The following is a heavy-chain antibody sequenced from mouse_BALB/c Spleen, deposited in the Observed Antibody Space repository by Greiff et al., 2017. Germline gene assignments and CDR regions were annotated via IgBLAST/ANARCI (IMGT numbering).Heavy chain of an antibody. D-gene: IGHD1-1*01. CDR1: GFNIKDTY. J-gene: IGHJ3*01. CDR3: VYGSSPFAY. Sequence: DVQLQESGAELVKPGASVKLSCTASGFNIKDTYMHWVKQRPEQGLEWIGRIDPANGNTKYDPKFQGKATITADTSSNTAYLQLSSLTSEDTAVYYCVYGSSPFAYWGQGTLVTVSA. V-gene: IGHV14-3*02. CDR2: IDPANGNT.